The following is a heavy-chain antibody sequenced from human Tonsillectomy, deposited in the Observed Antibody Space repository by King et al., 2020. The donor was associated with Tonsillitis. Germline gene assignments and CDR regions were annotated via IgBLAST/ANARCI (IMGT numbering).Heavy chain of an antibody. J-gene: IGHJ1*01. Sequence: VQLVESGGGLVQPGGSLRLSCAASGFIFSSYAWVRQAPGRGLEWISYSGHGYTYYADSVKGRFAVSRNNSENTVYLQMSSLRAEDTAVYYCAKSDPPEGYGGQGTLVTVSS. V-gene: IGHV3-23*03. CDR1: GFIFSSYA. CDR3: AKSDPPEGY. D-gene: IGHD5-12*01. CDR2: SGHGYT.